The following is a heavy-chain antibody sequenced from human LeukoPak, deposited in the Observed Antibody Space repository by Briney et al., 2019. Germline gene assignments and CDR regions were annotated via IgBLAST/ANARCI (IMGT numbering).Heavy chain of an antibody. CDR2: IYYSGST. Sequence: PSETLSLTCTVSGDSISSTSYYWGWIRQPPGKGLEWIGSIYYSGSTYYNPSLKSRVTISVDTSKNQFSLKLSSVTAADTAVYYCEREGSADWGIAYWGLGTLVTVSS. V-gene: IGHV4-39*07. J-gene: IGHJ4*02. CDR1: GDSISSTSYY. D-gene: IGHD3-16*01. CDR3: EREGSADWGIAY.